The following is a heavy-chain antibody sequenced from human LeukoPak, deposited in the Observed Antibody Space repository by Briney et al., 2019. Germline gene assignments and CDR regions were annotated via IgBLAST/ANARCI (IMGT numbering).Heavy chain of an antibody. CDR2: FDPEDGET. CDR3: ARGMGYSYGHPQGAFDI. D-gene: IGHD5-18*01. CDR1: GYTLTELS. Sequence: GASVKVSCKVSGYTLTELSMHWVRQAPGKGLEWMGGFDPEDGETIYAQKFQGRVTMTEDTSTDTAYMELRSLRSEDTAVYYCARGMGYSYGHPQGAFDIWGQGTMVTVSS. V-gene: IGHV1-24*01. J-gene: IGHJ3*02.